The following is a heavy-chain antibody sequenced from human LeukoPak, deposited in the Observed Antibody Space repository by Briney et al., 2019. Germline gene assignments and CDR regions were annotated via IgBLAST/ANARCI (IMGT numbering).Heavy chain of an antibody. D-gene: IGHD3-22*01. J-gene: IGHJ4*02. CDR1: GGSISSSSYY. CDR3: SRHYYDSSGPYYFDY. CDR2: IYYSGST. V-gene: IGHV4-39*01. Sequence: SETLSLTCTVSGGSISSSSYYWGWIRQPPGNGLEWIGSIYYSGSTYYNPSLRSRVTISVDTSKNQFSLKLSSVTAADTAVYYCSRHYYDSSGPYYFDYWGQGTLVTVSS.